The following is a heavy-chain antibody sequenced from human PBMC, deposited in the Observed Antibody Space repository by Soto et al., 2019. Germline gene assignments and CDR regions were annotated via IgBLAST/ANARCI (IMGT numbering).Heavy chain of an antibody. CDR3: ASGLVTTLHY. V-gene: IGHV4-34*01. D-gene: IGHD4-17*01. CDR1: GGSFSGYY. CDR2: INHSGST. J-gene: IGHJ4*02. Sequence: ETLSLTCAVYGGSFSGYYWSWIRQPPGKGLEWIGEINHSGSTNYNPSLKSRVTISVDTSKNQFSLKLSSVTAADTAVYYCASGLVTTLHYWGQGTLVTVSS.